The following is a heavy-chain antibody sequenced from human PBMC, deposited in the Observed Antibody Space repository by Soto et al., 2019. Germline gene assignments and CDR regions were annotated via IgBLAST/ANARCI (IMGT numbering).Heavy chain of an antibody. CDR3: ARAFSTGSYHNDAFDI. Sequence: PGGSLRLSCAASGFTFSDYYMTWIRQAPGKGLEWVSYISSSDTTIYYADSVKGRFTISRDNAKNSLYLQMNSLRAEDTAVYYCARAFSTGSYHNDAFDICGQGTMVTVSS. CDR2: ISSSDTTI. J-gene: IGHJ3*02. D-gene: IGHD3-22*01. CDR1: GFTFSDYY. V-gene: IGHV3-11*01.